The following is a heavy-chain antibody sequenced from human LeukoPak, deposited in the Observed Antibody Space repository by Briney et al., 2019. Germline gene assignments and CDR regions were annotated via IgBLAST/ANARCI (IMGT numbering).Heavy chain of an antibody. CDR3: ATSASSGYYDY. V-gene: IGHV4-39*01. CDR1: GGSISSSSYY. CDR2: IYYSGST. D-gene: IGHD3-22*01. Sequence: TTSETLSLTCTVSGGSISSSSYYWGWIRQPPGKGLEWIGSIYYSGSTYYNPSLKSRVTISVDTSKNQFPLKLSSVTAADTAVYYCATSASSGYYDYWGQGTLVTVSS. J-gene: IGHJ4*02.